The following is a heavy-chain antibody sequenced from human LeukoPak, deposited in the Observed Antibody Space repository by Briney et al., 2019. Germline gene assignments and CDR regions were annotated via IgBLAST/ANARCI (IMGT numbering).Heavy chain of an antibody. V-gene: IGHV4-59*01. CDR1: GGSLSSYY. CDR3: ARGIAAAGTGFDY. J-gene: IGHJ4*02. Sequence: SETLSLTCTVSGGSLSSYYWSWIRQPPGKGLEWIGHIYFSGSTNYNASLQSRVTISVDTSKNQFSLNLKSVTAADTAVYYCARGIAAAGTGFDYWGQGTLVTVSS. CDR2: IYFSGST. D-gene: IGHD6-13*01.